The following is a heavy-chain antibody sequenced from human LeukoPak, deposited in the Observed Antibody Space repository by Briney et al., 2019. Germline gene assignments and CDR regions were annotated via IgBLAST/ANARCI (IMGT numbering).Heavy chain of an antibody. Sequence: GGSLRLSCAASGFTFNSYGMHWVRQAPGQGLGGVGVISYDGSNKYYADSVKGRFTISRDNSKNTLYLQMNGLRAEDTAVYYCARGRSITLLRGVAMSDGFDIWGQGAMVTVSS. J-gene: IGHJ3*02. D-gene: IGHD3-10*01. CDR2: ISYDGSNK. V-gene: IGHV3-33*05. CDR3: ARGRSITLLRGVAMSDGFDI. CDR1: GFTFNSYG.